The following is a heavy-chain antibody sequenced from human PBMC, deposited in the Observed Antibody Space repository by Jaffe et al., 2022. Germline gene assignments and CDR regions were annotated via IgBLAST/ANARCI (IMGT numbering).Heavy chain of an antibody. J-gene: IGHJ3*02. CDR3: ARECTYYYDSSGPGAAFDI. CDR2: IYYSGST. Sequence: QVQLQESGPGLVKPSETLSLTCTVSGGSISSYYWSWIRQPPGKGLEWIGYIYYSGSTNYNPSLKSRVTISVDTSKNQFSLKLSSVTAADTAVYYCARECTYYYDSSGPGAAFDIWGQGTMVTVSS. CDR1: GGSISSYY. V-gene: IGHV4-59*01. D-gene: IGHD3-22*01.